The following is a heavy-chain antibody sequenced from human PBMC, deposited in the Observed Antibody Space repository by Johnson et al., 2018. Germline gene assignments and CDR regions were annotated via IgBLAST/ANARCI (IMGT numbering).Heavy chain of an antibody. Sequence: VQLVESGGGLVQPGGSLRLSCAASGFTFSSYAMSWVRQAPGKGLEWVSAISGSGGSTYYADSVKGRFTTSRDNSKNTLYLQMNSRRAQDPAVSYCAKGARTWIQVLCYRDAFDIWGQGQMVTVSS. CDR3: AKGARTWIQVLCYRDAFDI. V-gene: IGHV3-23*04. CDR1: GFTFSSYA. J-gene: IGHJ3*02. D-gene: IGHD5-18*01. CDR2: ISGSGGST.